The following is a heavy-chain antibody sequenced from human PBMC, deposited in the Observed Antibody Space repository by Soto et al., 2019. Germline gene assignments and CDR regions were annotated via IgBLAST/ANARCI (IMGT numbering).Heavy chain of an antibody. CDR3: ARLTMEWCYALDL. V-gene: IGHV1-69*01. J-gene: IGHJ3*01. D-gene: IGHD3-3*01. Sequence: QVQLVQSGADVKKPGSSVKVSCKTSGGPFGSYAIRWVRQAPAQGLEWMGEMIHVCDKANYAQNFQGRLTITADEPTGTVLMKPRSLGSEAAALYFCARLTMEWCYALDLWGRGTFVTVSS. CDR1: GGPFGSYA. CDR2: MIHVCDKA.